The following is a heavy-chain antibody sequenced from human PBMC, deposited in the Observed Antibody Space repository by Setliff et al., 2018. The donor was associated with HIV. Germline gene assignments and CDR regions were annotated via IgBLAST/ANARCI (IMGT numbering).Heavy chain of an antibody. CDR3: AKGRRPVDLVSTSIRYYFYMGV. V-gene: IGHV3-30*02. Sequence: HPGGSLRLSCAASGFRFETFGMYWVRQAPGKGLEWVAFIRHDGSYAYHADSVKGRFTMSRDNSKNTVSLEMNSLRVEDTGVYYCAKGRRPVDLVSTSIRYYFYMGVWGKGTTVTVSS. CDR1: GFRFETFG. D-gene: IGHD5-12*01. J-gene: IGHJ6*03. CDR2: IRHDGSYA.